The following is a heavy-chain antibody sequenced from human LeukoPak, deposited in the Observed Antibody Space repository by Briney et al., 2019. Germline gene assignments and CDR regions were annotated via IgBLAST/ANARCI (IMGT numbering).Heavy chain of an antibody. CDR1: GGSISSSSYY. V-gene: IGHV4-39*07. Sequence: SETLSLTCTVSGGSISSSSYYWGWIRQPPGKGLEWIGSIYYSGSTYYNPSLKSRVTISVDKSKNQFSPKLSSVTAADTAVYYCASMIAAAGSRWGQGTLVTVSS. J-gene: IGHJ4*02. CDR3: ASMIAAAGSR. CDR2: IYYSGST. D-gene: IGHD6-13*01.